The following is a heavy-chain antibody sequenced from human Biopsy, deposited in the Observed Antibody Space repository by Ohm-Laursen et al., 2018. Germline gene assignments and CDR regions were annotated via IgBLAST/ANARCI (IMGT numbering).Heavy chain of an antibody. Sequence: ASVKISCKVSGYTLTELSMHWVRQAPGKGLEWMGGFAPENGKTVYAQNFQARVSMTEDTSTDTAYMELRSLRSEDTAVYYCAADINVWNVNYWGQGTQVTVSS. D-gene: IGHD1-1*01. J-gene: IGHJ4*02. CDR1: GYTLTELS. CDR2: FAPENGKT. CDR3: AADINVWNVNY. V-gene: IGHV1-24*01.